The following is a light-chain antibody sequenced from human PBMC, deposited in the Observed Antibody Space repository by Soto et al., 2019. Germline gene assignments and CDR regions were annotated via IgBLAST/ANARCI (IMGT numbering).Light chain of an antibody. J-gene: IGKJ2*01. CDR3: VQATQFPPFT. Sequence: IVMTQTPLSLPVTLGQPASISCRSGQSLLHRDGNTYLSWLQQRPGQPPRLLIYKVSHRFFGVPDRFSGSGAGTEFTLKISRVEPEDIGVYYCVQATQFPPFTFGQGTKLEIK. V-gene: IGKV2-24*01. CDR1: QSLLHRDGNTY. CDR2: KVS.